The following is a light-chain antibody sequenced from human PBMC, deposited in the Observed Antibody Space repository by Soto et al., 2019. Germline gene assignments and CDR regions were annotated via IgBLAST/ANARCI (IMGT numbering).Light chain of an antibody. Sequence: EIVLTQSPGTLSLSPGETATLSCSASQSGSSNNLAWDHHKPGQTPRLLIYGASSRATGIPDRFSGSGSGTDFTLTISRMEPEDFAVYYCQQYDNSITFGQGTRLEIE. J-gene: IGKJ5*01. V-gene: IGKV3-20*01. CDR2: GAS. CDR3: QQYDNSIT. CDR1: QSGSSNN.